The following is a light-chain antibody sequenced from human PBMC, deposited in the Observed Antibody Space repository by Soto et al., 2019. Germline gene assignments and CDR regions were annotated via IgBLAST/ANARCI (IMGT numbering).Light chain of an antibody. Sequence: SSLSGAVGATVAITCSASQNIGTYSNWYQQKPGKGPKLLIYAASSLQSGVPSRFSGSGSGTDFTLTISSLQTEDFATSPCKQSYTTPLTFGRGSKVDI. CDR1: QNIGTY. CDR3: KQSYTTPLT. V-gene: IGKV1-39*01. J-gene: IGKJ4*01. CDR2: AAS.